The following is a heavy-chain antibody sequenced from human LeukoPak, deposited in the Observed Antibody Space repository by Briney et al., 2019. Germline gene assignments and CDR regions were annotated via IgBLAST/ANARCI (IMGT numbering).Heavy chain of an antibody. CDR2: IKQDGSEK. V-gene: IGHV3-7*01. J-gene: IGHJ4*02. D-gene: IGHD5-24*01. CDR1: GFTFSSYW. Sequence: GGSLRLSCAASGFTFSSYWMSWVRQAPGKGLEWVANIKQDGSEKGYVDSVKGRFTISRDNAKNSLYLQMNSLRAEDTAVYCCARALGWLPENYWGQGTLVTVCS. CDR3: ARALGWLPENY.